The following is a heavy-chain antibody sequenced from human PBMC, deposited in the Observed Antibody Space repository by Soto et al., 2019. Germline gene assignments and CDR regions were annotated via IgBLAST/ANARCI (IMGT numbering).Heavy chain of an antibody. V-gene: IGHV1-2*02. Sequence: QLHLVQSGAVVKKPGASVTVSCSASGYPVTAYYMHWVRQAPGRGLEWMGGINPATGAAKYTQTFQGGVTITRDTSTSTVFMEPSGRTSEDTAGFYCAIGGGVGVAGSAAFDMWGQGTVVTVSS. D-gene: IGHD3-3*01. CDR2: INPATGAA. J-gene: IGHJ3*02. CDR3: AIGGGVGVAGSAAFDM. CDR1: GYPVTAYY.